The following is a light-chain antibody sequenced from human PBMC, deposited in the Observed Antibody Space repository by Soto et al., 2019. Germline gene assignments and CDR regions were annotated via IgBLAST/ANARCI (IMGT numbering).Light chain of an antibody. V-gene: IGLV2-14*01. Sequence: QSARTQPASVSGSPGQSITCSCTGTSSDVGGYNYVSWYQQHPGKAPKLMIYEVSNRPSGVSNRFSGSKSDNTASLTISGLQAEDEADYYCSSYTSSSTYVFGTETKVTVL. CDR2: EVS. CDR3: SSYTSSSTYV. J-gene: IGLJ1*01. CDR1: SSDVGGYNY.